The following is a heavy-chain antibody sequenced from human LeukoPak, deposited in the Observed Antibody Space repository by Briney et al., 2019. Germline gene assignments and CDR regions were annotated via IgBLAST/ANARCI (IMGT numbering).Heavy chain of an antibody. CDR1: GFTFSNYW. CDR3: AREVTPYY. V-gene: IGHV3-7*01. CDR2: IKQDGSEK. D-gene: IGHD2-21*02. J-gene: IGHJ4*02. Sequence: GGSLRLSCVASGFTFSNYWMSWVSQAPGKGLEWVANIKQDGSEKYYVDSVKGRFTISRDNAKNSLYLQMNSLRAEDTAVYYCAREVTPYYWGQGTLVTVSS.